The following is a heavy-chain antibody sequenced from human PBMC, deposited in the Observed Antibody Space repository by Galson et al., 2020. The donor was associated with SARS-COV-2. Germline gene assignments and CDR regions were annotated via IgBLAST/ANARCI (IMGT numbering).Heavy chain of an antibody. V-gene: IGHV4-34*01. CDR3: AREENVFLVVTATRMGDCDD. Sequence: SETLSLTCAVYGGSFSGYYWSWIRQPPGKGLEWIGEINSSGRNNYNPSLKSRVTISVDTSKNHFSLKLSSVTAADTAVYYCAREENVFLVVTATRMGDCDDWGRGTLATVSS. CDR2: INSSGRN. J-gene: IGHJ4*02. CDR1: GGSFSGYY. D-gene: IGHD2-21*02.